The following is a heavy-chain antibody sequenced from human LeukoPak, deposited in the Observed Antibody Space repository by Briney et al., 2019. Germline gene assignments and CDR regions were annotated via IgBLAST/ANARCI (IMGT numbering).Heavy chain of an antibody. CDR2: ISAYNGNT. CDR1: GGTFSSYA. CDR3: ARVGYGDSLFDY. Sequence: ATVKVSCKASGGTFSSYAISWVRQAPGQGLEWMGWISAYNGNTNYAQKLQGRVTMTTDTSTSTAYMELRSLRSDDTAVYYCARVGYGDSLFDYWGQGTLVTVSS. V-gene: IGHV1-18*01. J-gene: IGHJ4*02. D-gene: IGHD4-17*01.